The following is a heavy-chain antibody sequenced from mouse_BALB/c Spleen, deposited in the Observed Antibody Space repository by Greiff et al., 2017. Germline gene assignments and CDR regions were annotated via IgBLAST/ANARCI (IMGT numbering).Heavy chain of an antibody. J-gene: IGHJ4*01. Sequence: VQVVESGPGLVQPSQSLSITCTVSSFSLTSYGVHWVRQSPGKGLEWLGVIWSGGSTDYNAAFISRLSISKDNSKSQVFFKMNSLQANDTAIYYCARSRNAMDYWGQGTSVTVSS. V-gene: IGHV2-2*02. CDR1: SFSLTSYG. CDR2: IWSGGST. CDR3: ARSRNAMDY.